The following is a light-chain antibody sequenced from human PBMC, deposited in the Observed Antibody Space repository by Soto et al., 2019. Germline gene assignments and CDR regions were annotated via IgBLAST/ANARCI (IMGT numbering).Light chain of an antibody. J-gene: IGLJ1*01. CDR2: EVS. CDR1: SSDVGNYKY. CDR3: FSYTSSGTYV. Sequence: QSVLTQPASVSGSPGQSITISCTGTSSDVGNYKYVSWYQQHPGKAPKLMIYEVSNRPLGVSNRFSGSKSGNTASLTISGLQAEDETDYYCFSYTSSGTYVFGTGTKVTV. V-gene: IGLV2-14*01.